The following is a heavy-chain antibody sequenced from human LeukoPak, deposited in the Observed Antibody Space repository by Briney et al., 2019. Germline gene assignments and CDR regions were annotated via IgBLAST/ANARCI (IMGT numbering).Heavy chain of an antibody. V-gene: IGHV1-24*01. CDR2: LDRNDGET. Sequence: VASVKVSCKVSGYTLSELSIHWVRQAPGKGLEWVGGLDRNDGETIYAQKFQGRVIITEDTSTDTAYMELSSLRSDDTAVFYCAVSFLRFSPDFDYWGQGTLVTVSS. D-gene: IGHD3-3*01. CDR1: GYTLSELS. CDR3: AVSFLRFSPDFDY. J-gene: IGHJ4*02.